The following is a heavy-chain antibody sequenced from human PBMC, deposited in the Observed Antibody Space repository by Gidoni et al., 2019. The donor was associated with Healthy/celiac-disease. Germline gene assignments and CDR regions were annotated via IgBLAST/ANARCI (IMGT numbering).Heavy chain of an antibody. Sequence: EVQLVQSGAEVKKPGESLKISCKGSGYSFTSYWIGWVRQMPGKGLEWMGILYPGDSDTRYSPSFQGQVTISADKSISTAYLQWSSLKASDTAMYYCARLYCSSTSCYNYYYYGMDVWGQGTTVTVSS. J-gene: IGHJ6*02. CDR3: ARLYCSSTSCYNYYYYGMDV. CDR1: GYSFTSYW. CDR2: LYPGDSDT. D-gene: IGHD2-2*01. V-gene: IGHV5-51*01.